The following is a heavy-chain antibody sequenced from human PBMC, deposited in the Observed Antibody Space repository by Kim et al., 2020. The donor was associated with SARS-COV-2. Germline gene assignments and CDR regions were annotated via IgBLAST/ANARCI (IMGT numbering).Heavy chain of an antibody. CDR3: ARGTNLDDY. V-gene: IGHV1-8*01. Sequence: GNTGYAQKFQGRVTMTRNTSISTAYMELSSLRSEDTAVYYCARGTNLDDYWGQGTLVTVSS. CDR2: GNT. J-gene: IGHJ4*02.